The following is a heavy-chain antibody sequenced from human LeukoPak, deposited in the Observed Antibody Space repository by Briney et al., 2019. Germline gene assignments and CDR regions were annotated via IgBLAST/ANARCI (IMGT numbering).Heavy chain of an antibody. J-gene: IGHJ3*02. V-gene: IGHV1-69*06. CDR3: ARGEVVPAAIGAFDI. Sequence: SVKVSCKASGGTFSSYAISWVRQAPGQGLEWMGGIIPIFGAANYAQKFQGRVTITADKSTSTAYMELSGLRSEDTAVYYCARGEVVPAAIGAFDIWGQGTMVTVSS. CDR1: GGTFSSYA. D-gene: IGHD2-2*01. CDR2: IIPIFGAA.